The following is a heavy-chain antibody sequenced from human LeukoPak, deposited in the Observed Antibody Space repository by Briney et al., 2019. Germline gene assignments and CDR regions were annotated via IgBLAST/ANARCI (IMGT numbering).Heavy chain of an antibody. CDR2: IMSLFGTA. CDR1: GGTFSSYA. V-gene: IGHV1-69*06. D-gene: IGHD5-24*01. Sequence: SVNVSCKASGGTFSSYAISWVLQAPGQGVEAMGGIMSLFGTANYAQNFQGRATITADKTTRKAYMELSSLRSEDTAVYYCARGGELEMASIAPGYYYMDVWGKGTTVTVSS. J-gene: IGHJ6*03. CDR3: ARGGELEMASIAPGYYYMDV.